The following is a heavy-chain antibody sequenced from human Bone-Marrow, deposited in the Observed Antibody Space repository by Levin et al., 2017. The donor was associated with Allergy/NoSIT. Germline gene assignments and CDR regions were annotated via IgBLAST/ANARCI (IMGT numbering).Heavy chain of an antibody. CDR2: IRSKAYGGTT. J-gene: IGHJ3*02. Sequence: GGSLRLSCTASGFTFGDYAMSWFRQAPGKGLEWVGFIRSKAYGGTTEYAASVKGRFTISRDDSKSIAYLQMNSLKTEDTAVYYCTRSLLTGYYRNAFDIWGQGTMVTVSS. V-gene: IGHV3-49*03. CDR3: TRSLLTGYYRNAFDI. D-gene: IGHD3-9*01. CDR1: GFTFGDYA.